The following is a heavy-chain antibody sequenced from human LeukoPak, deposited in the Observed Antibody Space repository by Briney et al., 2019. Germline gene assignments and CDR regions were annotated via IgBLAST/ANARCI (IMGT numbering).Heavy chain of an antibody. CDR1: GYRFNAYW. CDR2: IYPGDSDT. V-gene: IGHV5-51*01. J-gene: IGHJ4*02. D-gene: IGHD1-1*01. Sequence: GESLKISCKGSGYRFNAYWIAWVRQMPGKGLEWMGIIYPGDSDTRYRPSFQGQVTISVDKSISTAYLQWSSLKASDTAMYYCARRDGNSKYYFDYWGQGTLVTVSS. CDR3: ARRDGNSKYYFDY.